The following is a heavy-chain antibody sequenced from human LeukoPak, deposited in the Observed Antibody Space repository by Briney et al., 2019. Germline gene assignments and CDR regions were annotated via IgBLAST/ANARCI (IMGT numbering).Heavy chain of an antibody. D-gene: IGHD6-19*01. Sequence: GGSLRLSCAAPGFTFSNYGMHWVCQAPGKGLGWVAVIWYDGSNKYYADSVKGRFTVSRDTSKNTLYLQMNSLRAEDTAVYYCARDYSSAWYPHFDYWGQGTLVTVSS. CDR2: IWYDGSNK. V-gene: IGHV3-33*01. CDR1: GFTFSNYG. CDR3: ARDYSSAWYPHFDY. J-gene: IGHJ4*02.